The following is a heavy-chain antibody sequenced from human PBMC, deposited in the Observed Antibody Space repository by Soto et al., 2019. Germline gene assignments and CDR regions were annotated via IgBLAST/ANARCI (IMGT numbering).Heavy chain of an antibody. CDR1: GGTFNSYL. J-gene: IGHJ4*02. D-gene: IGHD2-2*01. V-gene: IGHV1-69*06. CDR3: ARGLDQPPVGLYFDT. Sequence: SVKVSCKTSGGTFNSYLIDWVRQAPGQGLEWMGGIIPAFGTAKYAQKFQGRGTITADKSTTTAYMGLRTLTSEDTAVYYCARGLDQPPVGLYFDTWGQGTLVTVSS. CDR2: IIPAFGTA.